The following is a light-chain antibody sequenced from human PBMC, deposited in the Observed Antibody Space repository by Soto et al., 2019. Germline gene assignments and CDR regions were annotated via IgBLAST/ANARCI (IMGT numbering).Light chain of an antibody. CDR1: SSDVGGYNY. CDR3: SSYTTSNSRKKV. CDR2: DVS. V-gene: IGLV2-14*03. J-gene: IGLJ1*01. Sequence: QSALTQPASVSGSPGQSITISCTGTSSDVGGYNYVSWYQHHPGKAPKLMIFDVSNRPSGVSNRFSGSKSGNTASLTISGLQPEDEADYYCSSYTTSNSRKKVFGTGTKVTVL.